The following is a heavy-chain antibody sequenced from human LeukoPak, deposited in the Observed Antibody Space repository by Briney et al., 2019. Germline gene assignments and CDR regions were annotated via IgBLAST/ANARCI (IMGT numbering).Heavy chain of an antibody. J-gene: IGHJ4*02. CDR3: ASSRGVRGVRADFNFDY. V-gene: IGHV4-59*01. CDR2: IYYSGST. Sequence: SETLSLTCTVSGGSISSYYWSWIRQPPGKGLEWIGYIYYSGSTNYNPSLKSRVTISVDTSKNQFSLKLSSVTAADTAVYYCASSRGVRGVRADFNFDYWGQGTLVTVSS. CDR1: GGSISSYY. D-gene: IGHD3-10*01.